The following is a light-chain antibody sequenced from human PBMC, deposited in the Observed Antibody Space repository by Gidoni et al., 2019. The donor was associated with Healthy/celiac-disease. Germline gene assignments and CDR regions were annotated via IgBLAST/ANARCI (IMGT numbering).Light chain of an antibody. CDR1: SGSIASNY. CDR3: QSYDSSTLGR. CDR2: EDN. V-gene: IGLV6-57*04. J-gene: IGLJ3*02. Sequence: NFMLTQPHSVSESPGKTVTISCTRSSGSIASNYVQWYQQRPGSAPTTVIYEDNQRPSGVPDRFSGSIDSSSNSASLTISGLKTEDEADYYCQSYDSSTLGRFGGGTKLTVL.